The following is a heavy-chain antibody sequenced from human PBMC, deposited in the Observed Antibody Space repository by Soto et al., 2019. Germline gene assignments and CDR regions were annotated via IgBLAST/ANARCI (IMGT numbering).Heavy chain of an antibody. V-gene: IGHV1-2*04. CDR2: INPNSGGT. Sequence: ASVKVSCKASGYTFTGYYMHWVRQAPGQGLEWMGWINPNSGGTNYAQKFQGWVTMTRDTSISTAYMELSRLRSDDTAVYYCARGRATVLLERLDAFDIWGQGTMVTGSS. J-gene: IGHJ3*02. CDR3: ARGRATVLLERLDAFDI. D-gene: IGHD1-1*01. CDR1: GYTFTGYY.